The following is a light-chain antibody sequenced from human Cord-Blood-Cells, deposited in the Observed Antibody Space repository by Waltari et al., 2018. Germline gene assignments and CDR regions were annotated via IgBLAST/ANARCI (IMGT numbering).Light chain of an antibody. CDR3: CSYAGSSNWV. V-gene: IGLV2-23*01. CDR2: EGS. Sequence: QSALPQPASVSGSPGQSITISCTGTSSDVGSYNLVSWYQQHPGKAPKLMIYEGSKRPSGVSNRFSGSKSGNTASLTISGLQAEDEADYYCCSYAGSSNWVFGGGTKLT. J-gene: IGLJ3*02. CDR1: SSDVGSYNL.